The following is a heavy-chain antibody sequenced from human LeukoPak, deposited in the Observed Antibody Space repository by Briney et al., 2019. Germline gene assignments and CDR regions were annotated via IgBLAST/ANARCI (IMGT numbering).Heavy chain of an antibody. V-gene: IGHV3-30*18. CDR3: AKSGDYGDYVFDY. CDR1: GFTFSSYG. D-gene: IGHD4-17*01. CDR2: ISYDGSNK. J-gene: IGHJ4*02. Sequence: GGSLRLSCAASGFTFSSYGMHWVRQAPGKGLEWVAVISYDGSNKYYADSVKGRFTISRDNSKNTLYLQMNSLRAEDTAVYYCAKSGDYGDYVFDYWGQGTLVTVSS.